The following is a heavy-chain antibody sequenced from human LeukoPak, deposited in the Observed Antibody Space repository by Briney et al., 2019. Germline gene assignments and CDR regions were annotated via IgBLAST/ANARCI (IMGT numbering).Heavy chain of an antibody. CDR2: INHSGST. CDR1: GGSFSGYY. J-gene: IGHJ3*02. CDR3: AIGVNSYDSRLDAFDI. Sequence: SETLSLTCAVYGGSFSGYYWSWIRQPPGKGLEWIGEINHSGSTNYNPSLKSRVTISVDTSKNQFSLKLSSVTAADTAVYYCAIGVNSYDSRLDAFDIWGQGTMVTVYS. D-gene: IGHD3-22*01. V-gene: IGHV4-34*01.